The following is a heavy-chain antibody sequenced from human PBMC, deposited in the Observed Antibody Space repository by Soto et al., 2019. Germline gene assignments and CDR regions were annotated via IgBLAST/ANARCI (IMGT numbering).Heavy chain of an antibody. CDR1: GFTFSSYV. V-gene: IGHV3-23*01. CDR3: AKGGSGGWFDAFGI. CDR2: ISGSGGST. J-gene: IGHJ3*02. D-gene: IGHD6-19*01. Sequence: EVQLLESGGGLVQPGGSLRLSCAASGFTFSSYVMNWVRQAPGKGLEWVSTISGSGGSTYYADSVEGRFTFSRDNSKTTLHLLMTSLRAEAPAVYYGAKGGSGGWFDAFGIWGQGTMVTVSS.